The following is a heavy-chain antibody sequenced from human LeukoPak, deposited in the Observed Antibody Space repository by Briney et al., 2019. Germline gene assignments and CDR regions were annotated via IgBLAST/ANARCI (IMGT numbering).Heavy chain of an antibody. V-gene: IGHV1-24*01. CDR1: GYTLTELS. J-gene: IGHJ5*02. Sequence: ASVKVSCKVSGYTLTELSMHWVRQAPGKGLEWMGGFDPEDGETIYAQKFQGRVTMTEDTSTDTAYMELSGLRSEDTAVYYCATIRFLEWYNWFDPWGQGTLVTVSS. CDR3: ATIRFLEWYNWFDP. CDR2: FDPEDGET. D-gene: IGHD3-3*01.